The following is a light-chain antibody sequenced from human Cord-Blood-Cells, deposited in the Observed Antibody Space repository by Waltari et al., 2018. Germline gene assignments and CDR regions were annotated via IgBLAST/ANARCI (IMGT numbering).Light chain of an antibody. CDR1: QRVSSSY. V-gene: IGKV3-20*01. CDR2: GAS. J-gene: IGKJ1*01. CDR3: QQYGSSPPT. Sequence: EIVLTQSPGTMSLSQGERATISCRASQRVSSSYLAWYQQKPGQAHRLLIYGASSRATGIPDRFSSSGSGTDFTLTISRLEPEDFAVYYCQQYGSSPPTFGQGTKVEIK.